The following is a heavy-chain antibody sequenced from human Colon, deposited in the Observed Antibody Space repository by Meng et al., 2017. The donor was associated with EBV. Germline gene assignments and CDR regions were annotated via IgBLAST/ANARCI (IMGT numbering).Heavy chain of an antibody. CDR1: GASVIRVGYY. J-gene: IGHJ4*02. V-gene: IGHV4-31*03. CDR2: IYYSGST. Sequence: LLQYSGPRLVKPLLALAITCTVSGASVIRVGYYWTLIRQHPGKGLEWFWHIYYSGSTFYVPSLKRRVIISIDTSKNQFSLNLRSVTAADTAVYYCARVSSGWDYFDYWGQGTLVTVSS. D-gene: IGHD6-19*01. CDR3: ARVSSGWDYFDY.